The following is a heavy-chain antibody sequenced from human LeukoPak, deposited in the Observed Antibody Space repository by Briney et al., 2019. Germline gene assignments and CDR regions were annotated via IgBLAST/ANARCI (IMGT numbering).Heavy chain of an antibody. D-gene: IGHD4-23*01. CDR2: ISAYNGNT. V-gene: IGHV1-18*01. Sequence: ASVKVSCKASGYTFTSYGISWVRQAPGQGLEWMGWISAYNGNTNYAQKLQGRVTMTTDTSTSTAYMELRSLRSDDTAVYYCARDSMYHGGKDLIDYWGQGTLVTVSS. CDR3: ARDSMYHGGKDLIDY. CDR1: GYTFTSYG. J-gene: IGHJ4*02.